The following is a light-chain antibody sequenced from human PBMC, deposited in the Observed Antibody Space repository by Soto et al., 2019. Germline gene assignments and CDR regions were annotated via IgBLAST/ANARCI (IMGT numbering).Light chain of an antibody. J-gene: IGKJ1*01. CDR2: GAS. CDR1: QSVSSSY. V-gene: IGKV3-15*01. CDR3: QQYNSYWT. Sequence: EIVLTQSPGTLSLSPGERATLSCRASQSVSSSYLAWYQQKPGQAPRLLIYGASTRATGIPARFSGSGPGTEFTLTISSLQSEDFATYYCQQYNSYWTFGQGTKVDI.